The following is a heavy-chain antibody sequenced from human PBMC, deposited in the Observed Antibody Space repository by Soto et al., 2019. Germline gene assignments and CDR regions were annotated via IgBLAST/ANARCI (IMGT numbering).Heavy chain of an antibody. Sequence: EVQLLESGGGLVQPGGSLRLSCAASGFNFYNYAMTWVRQAPGKGLEWVSEISGSGSRTYYADSVKGRFTISRDNSKKTLHQQMNSLRVEDTGGYYCAKDCSGYEITGFCFDCWGQGYLVTVSS. CDR3: AKDCSGYEITGFCFDC. CDR2: ISGSGSRT. D-gene: IGHD5-12*01. CDR1: GFNFYNYA. V-gene: IGHV3-23*01. J-gene: IGHJ4*02.